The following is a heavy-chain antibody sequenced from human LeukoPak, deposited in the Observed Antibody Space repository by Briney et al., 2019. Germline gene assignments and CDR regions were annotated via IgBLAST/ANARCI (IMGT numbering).Heavy chain of an antibody. CDR1: GYTFSSYG. CDR2: ISGYNGNA. J-gene: IGHJ5*02. D-gene: IGHD3-22*01. Sequence: ASVKVSCKASGYTFSSYGISWVRQAPGQGLEWMGWISGYNGNAHYAHNLQGRVTMTTDTSTSTAYMELRSLRSDDTAVYYCARDEARYSSGYYPNWFDPWGQGTLVTVSS. V-gene: IGHV1-18*01. CDR3: ARDEARYSSGYYPNWFDP.